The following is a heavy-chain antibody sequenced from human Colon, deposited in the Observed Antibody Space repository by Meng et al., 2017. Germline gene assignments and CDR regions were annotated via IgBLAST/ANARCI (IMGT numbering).Heavy chain of an antibody. CDR3: AKETAARGVPY. V-gene: IGHV3-23*01. CDR2: ITGDGSTT. D-gene: IGHD3-10*01. Sequence: GGSLRLSCAASGFRFSNYAMSWVRQAPGKGLEGVSAITGDGSTTYYADSVKGRFTISRDNSKKTLYLQINSLGADDTAVYSCAKETAARGVPYWGQGTLVTVSS. J-gene: IGHJ4*02. CDR1: GFRFSNYA.